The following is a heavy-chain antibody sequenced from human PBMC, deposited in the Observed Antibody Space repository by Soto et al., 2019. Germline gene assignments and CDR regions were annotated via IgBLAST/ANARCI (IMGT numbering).Heavy chain of an antibody. CDR3: ARGALTTYFDY. CDR2: IYYSGST. J-gene: IGHJ4*02. V-gene: IGHV4-59*01. Sequence: PSETLSLTCTVSGGSISSYYWSWIRQPPGKGLEWIGYIYYSGSTNYNPSLKSRVTISIDTSKNQSSLKLSSVTAADTAVYYCARGALTTYFDYWGQGTLVTVS. CDR1: GGSISSYY.